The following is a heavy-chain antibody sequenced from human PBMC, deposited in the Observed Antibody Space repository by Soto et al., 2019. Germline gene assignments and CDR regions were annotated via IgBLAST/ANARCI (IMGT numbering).Heavy chain of an antibody. J-gene: IGHJ6*02. CDR3: ARVYYDFWSGKIKSYYYYGMDV. D-gene: IGHD3-3*01. V-gene: IGHV4-31*03. Sequence: QVQLQESGPGLVKPSQTLSLTCTVSGGSISSGGYYWSWIRQHPGKGLEWIGYIYYSGSTYYTPSLKSRVTLSVDTSKNQFSLKLSSVTAADTAVYYCARVYYDFWSGKIKSYYYYGMDVWGQGTTVTVSS. CDR2: IYYSGST. CDR1: GGSISSGGYY.